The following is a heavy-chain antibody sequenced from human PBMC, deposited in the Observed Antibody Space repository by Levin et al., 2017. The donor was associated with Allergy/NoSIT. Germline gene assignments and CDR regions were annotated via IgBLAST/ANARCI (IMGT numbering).Heavy chain of an antibody. D-gene: IGHD7-27*01. CDR1: GYTFTNYY. V-gene: IGHV1-46*01. Sequence: VASVKVSCKASGYTFTNYYMHWVRQAPGQGLEWMGIINPSGGSTTYAQKFQGRVSMTRDTSTSTVYMELSSLRSEDTAVYYCARGDVTFNWGCAFWGQGTLVTVSS. CDR2: INPSGGST. CDR3: ARGDVTFNWGCAF. J-gene: IGHJ4*02.